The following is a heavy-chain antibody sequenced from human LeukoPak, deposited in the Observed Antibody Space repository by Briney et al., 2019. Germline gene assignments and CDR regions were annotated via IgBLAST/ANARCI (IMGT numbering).Heavy chain of an antibody. CDR2: ISSSGSTI. CDR3: ARELTVTTFDY. Sequence: GGSLRLSCAASGFTFSSYEINWVRQAPGEGLEWVSYISSSGSTIYYADSVKGRFTISRDNAKNSLYLQMNSLRAEDTAVYYCARELTVTTFDYWGQGTLVTVSS. J-gene: IGHJ4*02. V-gene: IGHV3-48*03. CDR1: GFTFSSYE. D-gene: IGHD4-17*01.